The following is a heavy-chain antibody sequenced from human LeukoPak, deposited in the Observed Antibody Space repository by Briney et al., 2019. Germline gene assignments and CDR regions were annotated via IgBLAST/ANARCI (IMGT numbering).Heavy chain of an antibody. CDR3: ARALYYYDSSGYYYYFDY. CDR1: GGSISSYY. Sequence: PSETLSLTCTVSGGSISSYYWSWLRQPPGKGLEWIGYIYYSGSTKYNPSLKSRVTMSVDTSKNQFSLKLSSVTAADTAVYYCARALYYYDSSGYYYYFDYWGQGTLVTVSS. V-gene: IGHV4-59*01. D-gene: IGHD3-22*01. CDR2: IYYSGST. J-gene: IGHJ4*02.